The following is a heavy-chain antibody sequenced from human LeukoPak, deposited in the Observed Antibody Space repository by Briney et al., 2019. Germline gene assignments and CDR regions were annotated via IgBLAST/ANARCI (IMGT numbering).Heavy chain of an antibody. CDR3: ARDGVVGATEESYYYYMDV. CDR1: GGSISSYY. J-gene: IGHJ6*03. D-gene: IGHD1-26*01. V-gene: IGHV4-59*12. Sequence: SETLSLTCTVSGGSISSYYWSWIRQPPGKGLELIGYIYYSGSTNYNPSLKSRVTISVDTSKNQFSLKLSSVTAADTAVYYCARDGVVGATEESYYYYMDVWGKGTTVTVSS. CDR2: IYYSGST.